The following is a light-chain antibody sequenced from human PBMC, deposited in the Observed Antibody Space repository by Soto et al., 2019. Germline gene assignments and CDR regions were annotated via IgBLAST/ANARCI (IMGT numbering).Light chain of an antibody. CDR2: DVT. V-gene: IGLV2-14*03. CDR1: NSDIGFYNY. Sequence: QPVLTQPASVSGSPGQSITISCTGTNSDIGFYNYVSWYQQHPGKAPKLMIYDVTNRPSGVSNRFSGSKSGNTASLTISGLQAEDEADYYCSSYTSSSTLVFGGGTKLTVL. CDR3: SSYTSSSTLV. J-gene: IGLJ2*01.